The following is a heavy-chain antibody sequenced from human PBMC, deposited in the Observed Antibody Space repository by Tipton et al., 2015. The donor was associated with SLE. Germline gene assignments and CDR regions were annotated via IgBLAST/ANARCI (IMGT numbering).Heavy chain of an antibody. Sequence: TLSLTCAVSGGSISTSNWWSWVRQAPGKGLEWIGEIYFSGTTNYNPSLKSRVSISVDRSTNRFSLMVSSVTAADTAVYYCARASSLLGLCSGGLCYPLDIWGQGILATVSS. J-gene: IGHJ4*02. CDR2: IYFSGTT. D-gene: IGHD2-15*01. CDR1: GGSISTSNW. CDR3: ARASSLLGLCSGGLCYPLDI. V-gene: IGHV4-4*02.